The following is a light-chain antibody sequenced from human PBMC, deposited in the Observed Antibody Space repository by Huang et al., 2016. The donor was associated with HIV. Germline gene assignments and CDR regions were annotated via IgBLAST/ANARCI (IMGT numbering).Light chain of an antibody. Sequence: DVVMTQSPLSLPVTLGQPASIPCRSSQSLVSSDGNTYLNWFQQRPGQSPRRLLYNAAHRGCGVPDRFSGSESGTDFTLKITRVEAEYVGVYYCMQGTHWPPTFGQGTKLEI. CDR3: MQGTHWPPT. J-gene: IGKJ2*01. V-gene: IGKV2-30*01. CDR1: QSLVSSDGNTY. CDR2: NAA.